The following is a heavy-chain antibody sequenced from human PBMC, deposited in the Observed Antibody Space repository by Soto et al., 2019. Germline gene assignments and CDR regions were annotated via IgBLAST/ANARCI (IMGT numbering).Heavy chain of an antibody. D-gene: IGHD4-17*01. CDR3: ARAIYGDYDGRVFDY. V-gene: IGHV1-8*01. Sequence: GASVKVSCKASGYTFTSYDINWVRQATGQGLEWMGWMNPNSGNTGYAQKFRGRVTMTRNTSTSTAYMELSSLRSEYTAVYYCARAIYGDYDGRVFDYWGQGTLVTVSS. CDR2: MNPNSGNT. J-gene: IGHJ4*02. CDR1: GYTFTSYD.